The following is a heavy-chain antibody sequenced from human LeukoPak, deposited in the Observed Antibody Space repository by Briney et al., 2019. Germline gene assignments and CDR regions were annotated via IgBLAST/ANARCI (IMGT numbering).Heavy chain of an antibody. V-gene: IGHV1-69*05. CDR3: ARGIDSSGPIDY. CDR2: IIPIFGTA. Sequence: ASVRVSCKASGGTLSSYAISWVRQAPGQGLEGMGGIIPIFGTANYAQKFQGRVTITTDESTSTAYMELSSLRSEDTAVYYCARGIDSSGPIDYWGQGTLVTVSS. D-gene: IGHD3-22*01. CDR1: GGTLSSYA. J-gene: IGHJ4*02.